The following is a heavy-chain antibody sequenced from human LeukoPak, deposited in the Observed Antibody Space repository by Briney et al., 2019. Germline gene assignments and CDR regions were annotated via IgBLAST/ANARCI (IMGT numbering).Heavy chain of an antibody. CDR1: GFTFSSYS. D-gene: IGHD3-3*01. J-gene: IGHJ4*02. Sequence: GGSLRLSCAASGFTFSSYSMNWVRQAPGKGLEWVSAISGSGGSTYYADSVKGRFTISRDNSKNSLYLQMNSLRAEDTAVYYCARDNDFWSGYPSFDYWGQGTLVTVSS. CDR2: ISGSGGST. V-gene: IGHV3-23*01. CDR3: ARDNDFWSGYPSFDY.